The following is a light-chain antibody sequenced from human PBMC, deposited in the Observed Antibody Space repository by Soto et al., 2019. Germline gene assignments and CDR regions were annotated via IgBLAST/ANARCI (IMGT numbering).Light chain of an antibody. CDR2: GVS. Sequence: QSVLAQPASVSGSPGQSITISCTGTSSDVGGYNYVSWYQQHPGKAPKLMISGVSNRPSGVSNRFSGSKSGNTASLTISGLQTEDEADYYCISYKTSVTYVFGTGTKVTVL. V-gene: IGLV2-14*01. CDR3: ISYKTSVTYV. CDR1: SSDVGGYNY. J-gene: IGLJ1*01.